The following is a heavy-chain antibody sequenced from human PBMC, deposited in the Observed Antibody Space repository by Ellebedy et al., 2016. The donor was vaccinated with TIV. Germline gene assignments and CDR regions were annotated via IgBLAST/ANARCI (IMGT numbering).Heavy chain of an antibody. Sequence: GESLKISCAASGFTFSSYSMNWVRQAPGKGLEWVSSISSSSSYIYYADSVKGRFTISRDNAKNSLYLQMNSLRAEDTAVYYCAREATLGVVIINGMDVWGQGTTVTVSS. CDR3: AREATLGVVIINGMDV. CDR2: ISSSSSYI. J-gene: IGHJ6*02. CDR1: GFTFSSYS. D-gene: IGHD3-3*01. V-gene: IGHV3-21*01.